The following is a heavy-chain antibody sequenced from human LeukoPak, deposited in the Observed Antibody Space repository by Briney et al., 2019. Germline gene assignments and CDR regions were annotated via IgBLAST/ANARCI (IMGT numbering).Heavy chain of an antibody. J-gene: IGHJ4*02. Sequence: GGSLRLSCSASGFTFSSYAMHWVRQAPGKGLEYVSAISSNGGSTYYADSVKGRFTISRDNAKNSLYLHMNSLRDEDTAVYYCARATYDSSGYYTFDYWGQGTLATVSS. CDR2: ISSNGGST. D-gene: IGHD3-22*01. CDR1: GFTFSSYA. CDR3: ARATYDSSGYYTFDY. V-gene: IGHV3-64*04.